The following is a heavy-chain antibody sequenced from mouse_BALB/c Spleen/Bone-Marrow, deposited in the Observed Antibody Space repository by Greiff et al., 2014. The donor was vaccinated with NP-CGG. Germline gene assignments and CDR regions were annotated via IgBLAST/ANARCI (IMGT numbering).Heavy chain of an antibody. CDR3: ARYYHGSSYAMDY. V-gene: IGHV14-3*02. J-gene: IGHJ4*01. CDR1: GFNIKDTY. CDR2: IDPANGNT. Sequence: VQLQQSGAELVKPGASVKLSCTASGFNIKDTYMHWVKQRPEQGLEWIGRIDPANGNTKYDPKFQGKATITADTSSNTAYLQLSSLTSEDTAVYYCARYYHGSSYAMDYWGQGTSVTVSS. D-gene: IGHD1-1*01.